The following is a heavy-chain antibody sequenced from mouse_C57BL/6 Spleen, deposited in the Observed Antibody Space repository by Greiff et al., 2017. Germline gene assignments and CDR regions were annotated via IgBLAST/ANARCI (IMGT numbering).Heavy chain of an antibody. CDR1: GFTFSSYA. CDR3: ARDSMAGFDY. D-gene: IGHD3-3*01. CDR2: ISDGGSYT. Sequence: DVQLVESGGGLVKPGGSLTLSCAASGFTFSSYAMSWVRQPPEKRLEWVATISDGGSYTYYPDNVKVRFTISRDNAKNNLYLQMSHLKSEDTAMYYCARDSMAGFDYWGQGTTLTVSS. V-gene: IGHV5-4*01. J-gene: IGHJ2*01.